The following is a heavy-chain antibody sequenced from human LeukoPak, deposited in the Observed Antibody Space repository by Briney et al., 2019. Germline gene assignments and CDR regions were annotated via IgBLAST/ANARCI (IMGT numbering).Heavy chain of an antibody. CDR1: EFTFRSYA. D-gene: IGHD1-26*01. J-gene: IGHJ3*01. CDR3: AKTLVGGTDVSDAFHF. CDR2: ISRGGDMT. V-gene: IGHV3-23*01. Sequence: GGSLRLSCEGSEFTFRSYAMIWVRQAPGKGREWGSGISRGGDMTYVADVVKGRFDISRDNSKKTLYMQMNSLRVGDTAVYYCAKTLVGGTDVSDAFHFWGQGTMVTVSS.